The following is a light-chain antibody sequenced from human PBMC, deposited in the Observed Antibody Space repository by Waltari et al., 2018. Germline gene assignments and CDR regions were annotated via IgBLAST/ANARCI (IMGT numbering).Light chain of an antibody. J-gene: IGKJ4*01. CDR2: AAS. CDR1: HDINNY. V-gene: IGKV1-27*01. CDR3: QKFDRSPLT. Sequence: DIQMTQSPSSLSASVGDRVTITCRASHDINNYLAWYQQKPGKVPVLVIYAASTPSSGVPSRFSGSGFGRDFTLTISSLQPEDDATYYCQKFDRSPLTFGGGTKVEI.